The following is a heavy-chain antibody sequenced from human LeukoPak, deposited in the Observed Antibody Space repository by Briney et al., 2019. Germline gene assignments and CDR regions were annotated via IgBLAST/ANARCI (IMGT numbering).Heavy chain of an antibody. CDR1: GGTFSSYA. CDR3: ARPYGSGSYYNY. V-gene: IGHV1-69*04. Sequence: KVSCKASGGTFSSYAISWVRQAPGQGLEWMGRIIPILGIANYAQKFQGRVTITADKSTSTAYMELGSLRSGDTAVYYCARPYGSGSYYNYWGQGTLVTVSS. J-gene: IGHJ4*02. D-gene: IGHD3-10*01. CDR2: IIPILGIA.